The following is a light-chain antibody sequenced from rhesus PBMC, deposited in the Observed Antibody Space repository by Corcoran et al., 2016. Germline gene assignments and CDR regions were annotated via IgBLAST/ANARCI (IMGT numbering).Light chain of an antibody. V-gene: IGKV2-78*01. J-gene: IGKJ2*01. CDR1: QSLLHSNGYTY. CDR3: LQDIQLPYS. CDR2: LGS. Sequence: DIVMTQTPLSLPVTPGEPASISCRSSQSLLHSNGYTYLFWYLQKPGQSPQLRIYLGSNRASGVPDRCRGSGSGTDFTLKISRVEADDVGVYYCLQDIQLPYSFGQGTKVEIK.